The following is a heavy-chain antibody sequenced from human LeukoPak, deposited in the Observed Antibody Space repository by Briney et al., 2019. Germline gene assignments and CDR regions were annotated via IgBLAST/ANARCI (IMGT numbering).Heavy chain of an antibody. D-gene: IGHD3-22*01. J-gene: IGHJ4*02. CDR3: ARATYYYDSSGYRAVYYFDY. Sequence: PGGSLRLSCAASGFIFSDYWMSWVRQAPGKGLGWVANIKLDGSEKYYVDSVKGRFTISRDNAKNSLYLQMNSLRAEDTAVYYCARATYYYDSSGYRAVYYFDYWGQGTLVTVSS. CDR2: IKLDGSEK. V-gene: IGHV3-7*01. CDR1: GFIFSDYW.